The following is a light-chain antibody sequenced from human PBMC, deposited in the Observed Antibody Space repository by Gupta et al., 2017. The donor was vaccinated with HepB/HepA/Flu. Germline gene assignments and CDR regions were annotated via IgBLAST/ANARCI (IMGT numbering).Light chain of an antibody. CDR3: QQRSSWPLT. CDR2: DTS. J-gene: IGKJ4*01. V-gene: IGKV3-11*01. CDR1: QSVRSY. Sequence: IVLTQSPATLSLPPGERATLSCRASQSVRSYLVWYQQKPGQAPRLLIYDTSNRATGIPARFSGSGSATDFTLTISSLEPEDFAVYYCQQRSSWPLTFGGGTKVEIK.